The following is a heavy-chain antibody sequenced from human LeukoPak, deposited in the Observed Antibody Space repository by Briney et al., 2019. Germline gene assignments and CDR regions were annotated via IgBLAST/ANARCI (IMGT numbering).Heavy chain of an antibody. J-gene: IGHJ3*02. Sequence: GGSLRLSCAASGFTFSSYGIHWVRQAPGKGLEWVAVISYDGSNRYYVDSVKGRFTISRDNSKNTLNLQMNSLRAEDTAVYYCAKMRTPTAHSGDAFDIWGQGTMVTVSS. CDR2: ISYDGSNR. CDR1: GFTFSSYG. D-gene: IGHD4-17*01. CDR3: AKMRTPTAHSGDAFDI. V-gene: IGHV3-30*18.